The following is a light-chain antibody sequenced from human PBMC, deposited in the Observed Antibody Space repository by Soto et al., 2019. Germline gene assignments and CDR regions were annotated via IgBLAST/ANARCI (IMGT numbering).Light chain of an antibody. CDR3: ASWDEGLNRRGL. CDR1: SSNIGTNS. CDR2: KNG. J-gene: IGLJ2*01. V-gene: IGLV1-44*01. Sequence: QSVLTQPPSASGTPGQRVTISCSGSSSNIGTNSVNWYQQLPGTAPKLLIYKNGQRPTGVPARFSGSTSGASAYLAISGLQAEDEGDYYCASWDEGLNRRGLFGGGTKLTVL.